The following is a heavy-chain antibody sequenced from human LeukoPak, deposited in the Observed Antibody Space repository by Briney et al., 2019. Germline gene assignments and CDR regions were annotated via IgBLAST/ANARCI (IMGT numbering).Heavy chain of an antibody. CDR3: AKGTAVVPAATQTFDY. CDR1: GFTFSSYA. Sequence: PGGSLRLSCAASGFTFSSYAMSWVRQAPGKGLEWVSAISGSGGSTYYADSVKGRFTISRDNSKNTLYLQMNSLRAEDTAVYYCAKGTAVVPAATQTFDYWGQGTLVTVSS. CDR2: ISGSGGST. D-gene: IGHD2-2*01. J-gene: IGHJ4*02. V-gene: IGHV3-23*01.